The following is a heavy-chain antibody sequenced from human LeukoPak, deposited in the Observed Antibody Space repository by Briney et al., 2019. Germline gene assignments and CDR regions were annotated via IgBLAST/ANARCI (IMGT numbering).Heavy chain of an antibody. CDR3: ARYRGYSGYDQKQIFDY. CDR2: TYYRSKWYN. V-gene: IGHV6-1*01. D-gene: IGHD5-12*01. J-gene: IGHJ4*02. CDR1: GDSVSSNSAA. Sequence: SQTLSLTCAISGDSVSSNSAAWNWIRQSPSRGLEWLGRTYYRSKWYNDYAVSVKSRITINPDTSKKQFSLQLNSVTPEDTAVYYCARYRGYSGYDQKQIFDYWGQGTLVTVSS.